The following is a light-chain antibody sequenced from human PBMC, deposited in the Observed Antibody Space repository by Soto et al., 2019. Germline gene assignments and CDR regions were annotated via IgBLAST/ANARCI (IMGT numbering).Light chain of an antibody. Sequence: QSALTQPASVSGSPGQSITISCTGTSSDVGGYNFVSWYQRHPGKAPKLMIYGVTNRPSGVSNRFSGSKSGNTATLTISGLQAEDEANYYCSSYTSTSTVVFGGGTKLTVL. CDR3: SSYTSTSTVV. CDR2: GVT. J-gene: IGLJ2*01. V-gene: IGLV2-14*01. CDR1: SSDVGGYNF.